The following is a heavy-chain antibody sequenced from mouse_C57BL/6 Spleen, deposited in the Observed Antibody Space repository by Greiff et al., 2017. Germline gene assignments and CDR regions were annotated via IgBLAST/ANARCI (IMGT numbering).Heavy chain of an antibody. J-gene: IGHJ3*01. D-gene: IGHD2-2*01. V-gene: IGHV2-6-1*01. Sequence: QVQLKESGPGLVAPSQSLSITCTVSGFSSTSYGVHWVRQPPGKGLEWLVVIWSDGSTTYNSALKSRLGISKDNSKSQVFLKRNSLQTDDTAMYYCARHGGGYDEGFAYWGQGTLVTVSA. CDR1: GFSSTSYG. CDR3: ARHGGGYDEGFAY. CDR2: IWSDGST.